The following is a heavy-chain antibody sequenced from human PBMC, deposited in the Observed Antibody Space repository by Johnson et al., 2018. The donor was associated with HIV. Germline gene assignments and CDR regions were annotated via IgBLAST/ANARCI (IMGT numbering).Heavy chain of an antibody. CDR3: GRDINYSNYVTDAFDI. CDR1: GFTVSTNY. J-gene: IGHJ3*02. D-gene: IGHD4-11*01. Sequence: MQLVESGGGLIQPGGSLRLSCAASGFTVSTNYMSWVRQAPGKGLEWVSVISGSGGCTYYADSVKGRFTISRDNSKNTLYLQMNSLRAEDTAVYYCGRDINYSNYVTDAFDIWGQGTVVTVSS. CDR2: ISGSGGCT. V-gene: IGHV3-53*01.